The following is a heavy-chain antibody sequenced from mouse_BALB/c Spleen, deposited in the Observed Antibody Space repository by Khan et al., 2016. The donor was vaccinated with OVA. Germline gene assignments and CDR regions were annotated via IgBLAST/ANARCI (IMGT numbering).Heavy chain of an antibody. CDR3: GRRCYGSMFAD. CDR1: GYTFTDYS. V-gene: IGHV1S29*02. CDR2: IFPYNGGT. D-gene: IGHD1-1*01. Sequence: VRLQQSGPELAKPGASVKISCKASGYTFTDYSIDWVKQSHGKSLEWIGDIFPYNGGTNYNQKFRNKATLTVDNSSSTAYMEFRSLTSEDSAVYYCGRRCYGSMFADWGQGTLVTVSA. J-gene: IGHJ3*01.